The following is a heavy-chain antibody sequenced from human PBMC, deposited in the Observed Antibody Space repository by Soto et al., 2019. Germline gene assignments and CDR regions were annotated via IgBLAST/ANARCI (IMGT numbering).Heavy chain of an antibody. D-gene: IGHD3-10*01. Sequence: SETLSLTSTVSGGSISSGGYYWSWIRQHPGKGLEWIGYICYSGSTYYNPSLKSRVTISVDTSKNQFSLKLSSVTAADTAVYYCARDLPDYPNWFDPWGQGTLVTVSS. CDR2: ICYSGST. CDR1: GGSISSGGYY. V-gene: IGHV4-31*03. CDR3: ARDLPDYPNWFDP. J-gene: IGHJ5*02.